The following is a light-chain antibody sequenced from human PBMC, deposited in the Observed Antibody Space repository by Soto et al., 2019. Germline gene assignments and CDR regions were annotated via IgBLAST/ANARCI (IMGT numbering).Light chain of an antibody. Sequence: EIVLTQCPCPLSLSPGERAALSCGASQSVSNNYLAWYQQKPGQAPRLLIYGASNRATGIPDRFSGSGSGTDFTLTISRLEHEDLAVYYCQQYGSSGTFGQGTKVDIK. CDR2: GAS. CDR1: QSVSNNY. J-gene: IGKJ1*01. CDR3: QQYGSSGT. V-gene: IGKV3-20*01.